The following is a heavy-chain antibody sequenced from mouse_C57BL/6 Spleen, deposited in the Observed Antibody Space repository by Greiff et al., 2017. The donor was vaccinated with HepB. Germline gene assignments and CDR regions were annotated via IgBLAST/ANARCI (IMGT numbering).Heavy chain of an antibody. D-gene: IGHD2-2*01. J-gene: IGHJ2*01. CDR3: ARFFMVTYYFDY. CDR2: INPNNGGT. V-gene: IGHV1-26*01. CDR1: GYTFTDYY. Sequence: VQLQQSGPELVKPGASVKISCKASGYTFTDYYMNWVKQSHGKSLEWIGDINPNNGGTSYNQKFKGKATLTVDKSSSTAYMELRSLTSEDSAVYYCARFFMVTYYFDYWGQGTTLTVSS.